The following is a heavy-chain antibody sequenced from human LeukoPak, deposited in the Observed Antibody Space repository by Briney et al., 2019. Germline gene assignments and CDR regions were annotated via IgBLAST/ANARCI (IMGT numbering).Heavy chain of an antibody. Sequence: SETLSLTCTVSGGSLSGYYWSWIRQPPGKGLEWIGYIYYSGNSNYNPSLKSRVTISADTSKNQFSLNLSSVTAADTAVYYCARVSSSPSDYDFWSGYYSFDYWGQGTLVTVSS. V-gene: IGHV4-59*01. D-gene: IGHD3-3*01. CDR1: GGSLSGYY. J-gene: IGHJ4*02. CDR3: ARVSSSPSDYDFWSGYYSFDY. CDR2: IYYSGNS.